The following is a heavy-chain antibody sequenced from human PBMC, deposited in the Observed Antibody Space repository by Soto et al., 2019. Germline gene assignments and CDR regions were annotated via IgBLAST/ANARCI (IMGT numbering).Heavy chain of an antibody. CDR3: ARSPFLECN. CDR2: ISSSGTTI. J-gene: IGHJ4*02. Sequence: EVQMVESGGGLVQPGGSLRLSCAASGFPLSNYEMNWVRQPPWKGLEWVAYISSSGTTIYYADSVKGRFTISRDNAKNSLFLQINSLSVEDTAVYYCARSPFLECNWAQGTLVTVSS. V-gene: IGHV3-48*03. D-gene: IGHD3-3*01. CDR1: GFPLSNYE.